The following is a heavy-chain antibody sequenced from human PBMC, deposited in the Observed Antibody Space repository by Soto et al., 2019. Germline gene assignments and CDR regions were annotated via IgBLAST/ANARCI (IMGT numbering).Heavy chain of an antibody. V-gene: IGHV3-7*01. CDR1: GFIFSDYW. CDR3: VSFEAIGS. J-gene: IGHJ5*01. Sequence: EVQLVESGGGLVQPGGSLRLSCAASGFIFSDYWMAWVRQAPGKGLEWVANIKADGSRKYYMESAEGRITISRDNAKNSLFLQMNSLRVEDTDVYYCVSFEAIGSWGQGTLVTVSS. CDR2: IKADGSRK.